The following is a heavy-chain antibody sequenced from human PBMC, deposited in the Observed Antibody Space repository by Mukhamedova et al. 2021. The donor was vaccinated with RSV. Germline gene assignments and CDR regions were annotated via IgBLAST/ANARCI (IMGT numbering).Heavy chain of an antibody. CDR3: ARDSGRQQLKYYYGMDV. Sequence: GLCWVSYISSSSSTIYYADSVKGRFTISRDNAKNSLYLQMNSLRAEDTAVYYCARDSGRQQLKYYYGMDVWG. J-gene: IGHJ6*01. V-gene: IGHV3-48*04. D-gene: IGHD6-13*01. CDR2: ISSSSSTI.